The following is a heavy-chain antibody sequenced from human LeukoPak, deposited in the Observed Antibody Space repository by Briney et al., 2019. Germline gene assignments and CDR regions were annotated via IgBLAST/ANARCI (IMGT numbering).Heavy chain of an antibody. J-gene: IGHJ4*02. D-gene: IGHD1-26*01. CDR1: GFTFSSYW. Sequence: GGSLRLSCAASGFTFSSYWMHWVRQAPGKGLVWVSRINGDGTSTTYADSVKGRFTISRDNSKNTLDLQMTGLRAEDTAVYYCARERGRGRDSPWFDYWGQGTLVTVSS. V-gene: IGHV3-74*03. CDR3: ARERGRGRDSPWFDY. CDR2: INGDGTST.